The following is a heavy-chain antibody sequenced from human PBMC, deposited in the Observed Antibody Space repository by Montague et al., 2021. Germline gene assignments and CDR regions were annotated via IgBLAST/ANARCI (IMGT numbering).Heavy chain of an antibody. CDR1: GDSVRCGIYH. J-gene: IGHJ5*02. V-gene: IGHV4-61*01. D-gene: IGHD3-22*01. Sequence: SETLSLTCSVSGDSVRCGIYHWGWIRQSPGKGLEWIGYICDGGSATYKTSLGSRVTMSLDTSSNQSSLNLRSATAADTAVYYCAAYYYGGGGRGSWGRGTLVTVSS. CDR2: ICDGGSA. CDR3: AAYYYGGGGRGS.